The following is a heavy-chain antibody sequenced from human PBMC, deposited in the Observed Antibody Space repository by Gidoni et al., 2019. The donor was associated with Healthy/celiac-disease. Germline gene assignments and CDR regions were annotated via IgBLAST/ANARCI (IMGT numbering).Heavy chain of an antibody. CDR3: ARSDDSGYVFDY. CDR1: GGSISSGGYY. CDR2: IYYSGST. V-gene: IGHV4-31*03. J-gene: IGHJ4*02. D-gene: IGHD5-12*01. Sequence: QVQLQESGPGLVKPSQTLSLTCSVSGGSISSGGYYWSWIRQHPGKGLEWIGYIYYSGSTYYNPSLKSRVTISVDTSKNQFSLKLSSVTAADTAVYYCARSDDSGYVFDYWGQGTLVTVSS.